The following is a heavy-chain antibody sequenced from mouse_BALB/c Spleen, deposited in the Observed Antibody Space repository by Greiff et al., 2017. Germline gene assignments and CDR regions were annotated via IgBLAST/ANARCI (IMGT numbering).Heavy chain of an antibody. J-gene: IGHJ4*01. V-gene: IGHV3-6*02. Sequence: DVKLQESGPGLVKPSQSLSLTCSVTGYSITSGYYWYWIRLFPGNKREWMGYISYDGSNNYNPSLKNRISITRDTSKNQFFLKLNSVTTEDTATYYCAREGDGNYCAMDYWGQGTSVTVSS. D-gene: IGHD2-1*01. CDR3: AREGDGNYCAMDY. CDR1: GYSITSGYY. CDR2: ISYDGSN.